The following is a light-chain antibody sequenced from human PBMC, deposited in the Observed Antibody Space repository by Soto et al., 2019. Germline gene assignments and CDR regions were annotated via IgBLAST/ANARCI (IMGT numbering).Light chain of an antibody. CDR1: QSISSY. CDR3: KQSYSTPPET. CDR2: AAS. J-gene: IGKJ1*01. Sequence: DIQMTQSPSSLSASVGDRVTITCRASQSISSYLNWYQQKPGKAPKLLIYAASSLQSGVPSRFSGSESGTALTLTISSLQPEDFATYYCKQSYSTPPETFGQGTKVEIK. V-gene: IGKV1-39*01.